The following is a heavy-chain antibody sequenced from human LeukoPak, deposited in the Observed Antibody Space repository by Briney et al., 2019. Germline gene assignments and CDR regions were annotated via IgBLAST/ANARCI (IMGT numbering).Heavy chain of an antibody. CDR3: ARDLNYDVLSGSSRPLDF. V-gene: IGHV3-30*04. CDR1: GFTFSSYA. D-gene: IGHD3-3*01. Sequence: GGSLRLSCAASGFTFSSYAMHWVRQAPGKGLEWAAVMSFDGSNKYYADSVKGRFTISRDNSKNTLYLQMNSLRADDTAVYYCARDLNYDVLSGSSRPLDFWGQGSLVTVSS. J-gene: IGHJ4*02. CDR2: MSFDGSNK.